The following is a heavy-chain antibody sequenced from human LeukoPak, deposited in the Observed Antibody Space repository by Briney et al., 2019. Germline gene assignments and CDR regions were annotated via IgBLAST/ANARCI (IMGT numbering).Heavy chain of an antibody. Sequence: GGSLRLSCAASGFIFSTYAMSWVRQAPGKGLEWVSAVSRSGANTYYADSVKGRFTISRDNSKNTLYLQMNSLRLEDTAVYYCARGAPPDYWGQGTLVTVSS. J-gene: IGHJ4*02. V-gene: IGHV3-23*01. CDR1: GFIFSTYA. CDR3: ARGAPPDY. CDR2: VSRSGANT.